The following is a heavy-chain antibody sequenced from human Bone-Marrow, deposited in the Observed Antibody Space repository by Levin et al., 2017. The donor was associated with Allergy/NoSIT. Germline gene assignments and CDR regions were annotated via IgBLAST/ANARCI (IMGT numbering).Heavy chain of an antibody. V-gene: IGHV3-48*02. CDR2: IGSSGTI. D-gene: IGHD2-8*01. CDR1: GFTFSSYS. Sequence: PGGSLRLSCAASGFTFSSYSMNWVRQAPGKGLEWVSYIGSSGTILYADSVKGRFTISRDNAKKSLYLQMNSLRDEDTAVDYWVRNVDLNGHEVDWGKGTQVTVSS. CDR3: VRNVDLNGHEVD. J-gene: IGHJ1*01.